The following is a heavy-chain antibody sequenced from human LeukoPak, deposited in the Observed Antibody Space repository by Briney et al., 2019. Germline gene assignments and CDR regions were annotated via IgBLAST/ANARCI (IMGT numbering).Heavy chain of an antibody. J-gene: IGHJ5*02. D-gene: IGHD2-15*01. V-gene: IGHV4-39*01. Sequence: PSETLSLTCAVSGAPISSASHYWGWIRQPPGKGLEWLGSLYYGGSTYDNPSLRSRVTISVDTSKNQFSLKLTSVTAADTAVYYCARIGGGSWRNPGYWFDPWGQGNLVTVSS. CDR1: GAPISSASHY. CDR3: ARIGGGSWRNPGYWFDP. CDR2: LYYGGST.